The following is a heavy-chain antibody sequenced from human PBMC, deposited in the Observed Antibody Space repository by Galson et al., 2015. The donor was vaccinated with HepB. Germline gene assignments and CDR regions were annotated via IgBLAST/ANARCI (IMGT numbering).Heavy chain of an antibody. CDR2: IYPGDSDT. J-gene: IGHJ4*02. CDR3: ARHMVPGVAGTGFDY. V-gene: IGHV5-51*01. CDR1: GYNFITYW. Sequence: QSGAEVKKPGESLKISCKGSGYNFITYWVAWVRQMPGKGLEWMGIIYPGDSDTRYSPSLQGQVTISADKSISTAYLQLSGLKASDTAMYYCARHMVPGVAGTGFDYWGQGILVTVSS. D-gene: IGHD6-19*01.